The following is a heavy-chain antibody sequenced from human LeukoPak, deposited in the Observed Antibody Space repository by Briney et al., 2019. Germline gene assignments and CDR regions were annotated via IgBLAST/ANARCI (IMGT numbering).Heavy chain of an antibody. CDR3: AKGEDRYSYGSDYFDY. CDR1: GFTFSSYT. J-gene: IGHJ4*02. D-gene: IGHD5-18*01. Sequence: PGGSLRLSCAASGFTFSSYTMNWVRQAPGKGLEWVSSISSSSTYIYYADSVKGRFTISRDNAKNSLYPQMKSLRAEDTAVYYCAKGEDRYSYGSDYFDYWGQGTLVTVSS. CDR2: ISSSSTYI. V-gene: IGHV3-21*01.